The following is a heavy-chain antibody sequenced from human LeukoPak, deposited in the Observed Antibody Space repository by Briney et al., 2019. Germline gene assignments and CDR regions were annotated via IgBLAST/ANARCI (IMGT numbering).Heavy chain of an antibody. J-gene: IGHJ4*02. V-gene: IGHV3-66*01. Sequence: QAGGSLRLSCAASGFTVSSNYMSWVRQAPGKGLEWVSVIYSGGSTYYADSVKGRFTISRDNSKNTLYLQMNSLRAEDTAVYYCAKDPPHDYSNYEPDRPDYWGQGTLVTVSS. CDR2: IYSGGST. D-gene: IGHD4-11*01. CDR1: GFTVSSNY. CDR3: AKDPPHDYSNYEPDRPDY.